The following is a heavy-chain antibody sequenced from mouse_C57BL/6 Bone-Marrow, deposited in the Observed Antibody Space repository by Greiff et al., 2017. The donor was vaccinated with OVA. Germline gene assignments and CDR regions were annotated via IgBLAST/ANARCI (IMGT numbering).Heavy chain of an antibody. D-gene: IGHD2-3*01. J-gene: IGHJ1*03. CDR3: ARSDGYYQFWYFDV. V-gene: IGHV1-18*01. Sequence: VQLKESGPELVKPGASVKIPCKASGYTFTDYNMDWVKQSHGKSLEWIGDINPNNGGTIYNQKFKGKATLTVDKSSSTAYMELRSLTSEDTAVYYCARSDGYYQFWYFDVWGTGTTVTVSS. CDR2: INPNNGGT. CDR1: GYTFTDYN.